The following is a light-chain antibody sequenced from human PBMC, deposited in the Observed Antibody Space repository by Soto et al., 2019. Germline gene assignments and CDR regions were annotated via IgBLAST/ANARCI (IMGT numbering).Light chain of an antibody. CDR1: QTISSW. J-gene: IGKJ1*01. CDR2: KAS. CDR3: QKYDNAPWT. Sequence: DIPMTQSPSTLSGSVGDRVTITCRASQTISSWLAWYQQKPGKAPKLLIYKASTLKSGVPSRFSGSGSGTEFTLTISSLQPDDFATYYCQKYDNAPWTFGQGTKVEIK. V-gene: IGKV1-5*03.